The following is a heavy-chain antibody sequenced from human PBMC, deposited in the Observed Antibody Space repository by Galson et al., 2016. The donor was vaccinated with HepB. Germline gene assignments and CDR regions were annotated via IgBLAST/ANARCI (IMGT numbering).Heavy chain of an antibody. CDR3: AKDLWTGQQLAYYFDY. D-gene: IGHD6-13*01. J-gene: IGHJ4*02. V-gene: IGHV3-53*01. CDR2: LYRDGFT. CDR1: GFVVSSTY. Sequence: SLRLSCAASGFVVSSTYMAWVRQAPGRGLECVSLLYRDGFTYYADSVKGRFTISRDNSKNTVYLQMNSLGAEDTAVYYCAKDLWTGQQLAYYFDYWGQGTLVTVSS.